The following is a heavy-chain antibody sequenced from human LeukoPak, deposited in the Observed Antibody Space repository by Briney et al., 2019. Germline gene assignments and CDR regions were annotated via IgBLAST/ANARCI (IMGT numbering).Heavy chain of an antibody. CDR2: INHSGST. Sequence: PSETLSLTCAVYGGSFSGYYWSWIRQPPGKGLEWSGEINHSGSTNDNPSLKSRVTISVDTSKNQFSLKLSSVTAADTAVYYCARLGITMIVEGTRSPYYFDYWGQGTLVTVSS. CDR3: ARLGITMIVEGTRSPYYFDY. V-gene: IGHV4-34*01. CDR1: GGSFSGYY. J-gene: IGHJ4*02. D-gene: IGHD3-22*01.